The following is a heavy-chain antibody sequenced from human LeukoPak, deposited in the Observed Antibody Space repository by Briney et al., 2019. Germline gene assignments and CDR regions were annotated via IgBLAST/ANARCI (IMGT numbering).Heavy chain of an antibody. Sequence: GGSLRLSCAASGFTFSSYSMNWVRQAPGKGLGWVSSISSSSSYIYYADSVKGRFTISRDNAKNSLYLQMNSLRAEDTAVYYCARVIAVAAGWDYYYGMDVWGKGTTVTVSS. CDR1: GFTFSSYS. CDR3: ARVIAVAAGWDYYYGMDV. D-gene: IGHD6-19*01. J-gene: IGHJ6*04. CDR2: ISSSSSYI. V-gene: IGHV3-21*01.